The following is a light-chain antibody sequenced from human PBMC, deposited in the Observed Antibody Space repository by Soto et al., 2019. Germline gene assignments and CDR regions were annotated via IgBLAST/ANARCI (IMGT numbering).Light chain of an antibody. V-gene: IGKV1-39*01. CDR3: QQSYSTPQT. CDR2: AAS. Sequence: DIQMTQSPSSLSASVGDIVTITCRASQSISSYLNWYQQKPGKATKLLIYAASSLQSGVPSRFSGSGSGTDFALTISSLQPEDFATYYWQQSYSTPQTCGQGTKLEIK. J-gene: IGKJ2*01. CDR1: QSISSY.